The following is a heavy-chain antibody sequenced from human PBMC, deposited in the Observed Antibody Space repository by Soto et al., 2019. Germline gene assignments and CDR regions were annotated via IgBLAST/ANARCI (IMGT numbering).Heavy chain of an antibody. Sequence: QVQLQESGPGLVKPSGTLSLTCAVSGGSISSSNWWSWVRQPPGKGLEWIGEIYHSGSTNYNPSLKSRVTIPVDKSKNQFSLKLSSLTAADTAVYYCARGPYCSGGSCYRDFDYWGQGTLVTVSS. D-gene: IGHD2-15*01. J-gene: IGHJ4*02. CDR2: IYHSGST. CDR1: GGSISSSNW. V-gene: IGHV4-4*02. CDR3: ARGPYCSGGSCYRDFDY.